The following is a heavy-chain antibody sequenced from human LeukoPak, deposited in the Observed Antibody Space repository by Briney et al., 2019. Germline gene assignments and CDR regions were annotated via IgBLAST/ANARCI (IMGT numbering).Heavy chain of an antibody. D-gene: IGHD2-15*01. J-gene: IGHJ4*02. V-gene: IGHV3-11*05. CDR3: ARGRNYCSSGSCFPDY. Sequence: PGGSLRLSCAASGFTFSDYYMSWIRQAPGKGLEWVSYISSSSSYTNYADSVKGRFTISRDNAKNSLYLQMNSLRAEDTAAYYCARGRNYCSSGSCFPDYWGQGTLVTVSS. CDR2: ISSSSSYT. CDR1: GFTFSDYY.